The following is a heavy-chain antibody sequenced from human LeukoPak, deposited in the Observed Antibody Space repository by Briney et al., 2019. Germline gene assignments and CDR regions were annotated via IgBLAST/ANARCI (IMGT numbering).Heavy chain of an antibody. D-gene: IGHD3-10*01. CDR2: INHSGST. J-gene: IGHJ3*02. V-gene: IGHV4-34*08. Sequence: ESLRLSCAASGFTFTTYCMSWVRQLPGKGLEWIGEINHSGSTNYNPSLKSRVTISLDTSRNQFSLKLTSVTAADTAVYYCAKSNGYGLVDIWGQGTMVTVSS. CDR1: GFTFTTYC. CDR3: AKSNGYGLVDI.